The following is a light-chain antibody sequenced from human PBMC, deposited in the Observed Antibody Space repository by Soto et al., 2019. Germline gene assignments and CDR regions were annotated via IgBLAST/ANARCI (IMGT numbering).Light chain of an antibody. CDR3: CSFSRSFTDYV. V-gene: IGLV2-11*01. CDR2: DVS. J-gene: IGLJ1*01. CDR1: SSDVGGYNH. Sequence: QSALTQPRSVSGSPGQAVTISCTGTSSDVGGYNHVSWYQQHPGKAPKLLISDVSKRPSGVPDRFSGSKSGNTASLTISGLQVEEEADYYCCSFSRSFTDYVFGSGTQLTVL.